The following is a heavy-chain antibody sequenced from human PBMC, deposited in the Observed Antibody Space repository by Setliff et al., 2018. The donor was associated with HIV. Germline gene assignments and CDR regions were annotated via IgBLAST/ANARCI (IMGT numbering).Heavy chain of an antibody. Sequence: GGSLRLSCVASGFTVSSNSMNWVRQAPGKGLEWVSIIYSDGRTFYADSVKGRFTISRDNAKNSLYLQMNSLRAEDTAVYYCARFRLYHYSNKVDYWGQGTLVTVSS. V-gene: IGHV3-66*01. CDR2: IYSDGRT. D-gene: IGHD4-4*01. CDR1: GFTVSSNS. J-gene: IGHJ4*02. CDR3: ARFRLYHYSNKVDY.